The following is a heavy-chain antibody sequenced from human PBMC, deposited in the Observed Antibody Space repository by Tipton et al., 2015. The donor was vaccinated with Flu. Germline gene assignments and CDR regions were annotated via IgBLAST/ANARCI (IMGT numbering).Heavy chain of an antibody. V-gene: IGHV3-43*01. Sequence: GSLRLSCAASGFTFEDYSMHLVRQVPGKGLEWVSRIGGDGGITYYADSVKGRFIISRDNTKKSLFLQMDSLTTEDTAVYYCAKGSYYYDTTGYYWVLDHWGNGTLVTVSS. CDR3: AKGSYYYDTTGYYWVLDH. CDR2: IGGDGGIT. D-gene: IGHD3-22*01. J-gene: IGHJ1*01. CDR1: GFTFEDYS.